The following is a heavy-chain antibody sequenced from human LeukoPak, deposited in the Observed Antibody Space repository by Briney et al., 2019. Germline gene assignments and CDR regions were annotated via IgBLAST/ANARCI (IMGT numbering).Heavy chain of an antibody. D-gene: IGHD1-14*01. CDR2: ISDSGART. CDR3: AREPSAITYYYYYGMDV. Sequence: GGSLRLSCAASGFTFSSYAMTWVRQAPGKGLEWVSTISDSGARTNYADSAKGRFTISRDNSMNTLYLQMNSLRAEDTAVYYCAREPSAITYYYYYGMDVWGQGTTVTVSS. V-gene: IGHV3-23*01. CDR1: GFTFSSYA. J-gene: IGHJ6*02.